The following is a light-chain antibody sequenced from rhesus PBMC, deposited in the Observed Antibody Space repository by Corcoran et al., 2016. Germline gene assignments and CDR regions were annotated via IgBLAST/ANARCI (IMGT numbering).Light chain of an antibody. CDR3: QQDYSWPLT. CDR2: GTS. J-gene: IGKJ4*01. CDR1: QSVRSS. V-gene: IGKV3-42*01. Sequence: EIVMTQSSATMSLSPGERATLSCCASQSVRSSLAWYQQKPGQAPKLLIYGTSSRAPGIPDRFSGSGSGTEFTLTISSLGPEDVGVYYCQQDYSWPLTFGGGTKVELK.